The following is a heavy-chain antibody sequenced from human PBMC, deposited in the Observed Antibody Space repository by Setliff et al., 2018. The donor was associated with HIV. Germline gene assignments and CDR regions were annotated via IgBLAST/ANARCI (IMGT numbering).Heavy chain of an antibody. CDR1: GNTFTTYD. V-gene: IGHV1-18*01. CDR2: ISVYNGDT. D-gene: IGHD1-26*01. J-gene: IGHJ3*02. Sequence: ASVKVSCKASGNTFTTYDISWVRQAPGQGLEWMGWISVYNGDTNYAQKFQARVTMTADTSTTTAYMELRSLRSDDTAMYYCAKGYTWSVVGALDIWGQGTMVTVSS. CDR3: AKGYTWSVVGALDI.